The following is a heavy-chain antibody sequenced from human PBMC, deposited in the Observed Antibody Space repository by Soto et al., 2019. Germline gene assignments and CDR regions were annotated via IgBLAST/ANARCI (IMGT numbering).Heavy chain of an antibody. Sequence: QVQLVQSGAEVKKPGSSVKVSCKASGGTFSSYAISWVRQAPGQGLEWMGGIIPIFGTANYAQKFQGRVSVTADESTSPADLELSSLRCEATGVYYCGRDKTGYCSGGQPDYWGQGTLVTVSS. V-gene: IGHV1-69*12. CDR2: IIPIFGTA. CDR1: GGTFSSYA. D-gene: IGHD2-15*01. CDR3: GRDKTGYCSGGQPDY. J-gene: IGHJ4*02.